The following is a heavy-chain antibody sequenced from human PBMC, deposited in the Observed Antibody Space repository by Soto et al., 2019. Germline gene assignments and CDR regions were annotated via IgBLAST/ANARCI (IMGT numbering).Heavy chain of an antibody. CDR2: IWYDGSNK. D-gene: IGHD6-19*01. V-gene: IGHV3-33*01. CDR3: ARDKQWLEYYVDS. CDR1: GFTFSSYG. J-gene: IGHJ4*02. Sequence: QVQLVESGGGVVQPGRSLRLSCAASGFTFSSYGMHWARQAPGKGLEWVAVIWYDGSNKYYADSVKGRFTISRDNSKNTLYLQMNSLRAEDTAVYYCARDKQWLEYYVDSWGQGPLVTVSS.